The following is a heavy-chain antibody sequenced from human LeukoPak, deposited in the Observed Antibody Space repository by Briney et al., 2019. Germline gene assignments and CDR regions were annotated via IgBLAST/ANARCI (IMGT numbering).Heavy chain of an antibody. Sequence: ASVKVSCKASGYTFTGYYMHWVRQAPGQGLEWMGWINPNSGGTNYAQKFQGRVTMTRDTSISTAYMELSRLRSDDTAVYYCARARLPRIAVAGFDYWGQGTLVTVSS. V-gene: IGHV1-2*02. CDR2: INPNSGGT. D-gene: IGHD6-19*01. J-gene: IGHJ4*02. CDR3: ARARLPRIAVAGFDY. CDR1: GYTFTGYY.